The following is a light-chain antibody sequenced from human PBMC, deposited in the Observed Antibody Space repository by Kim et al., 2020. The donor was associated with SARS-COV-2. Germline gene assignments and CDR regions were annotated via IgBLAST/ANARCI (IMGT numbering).Light chain of an antibody. Sequence: GPSIPITCTGTSSDVVAYNYVSWFQQHPGKATRLMIYDVTKRPSGVSTRFSGSKSGNTASLTISGLQAEDEADYYCSSCTISSTYVFGTGTKVTVL. V-gene: IGLV2-14*04. CDR3: SSCTISSTYV. CDR1: SSDVVAYNY. CDR2: DVT. J-gene: IGLJ1*01.